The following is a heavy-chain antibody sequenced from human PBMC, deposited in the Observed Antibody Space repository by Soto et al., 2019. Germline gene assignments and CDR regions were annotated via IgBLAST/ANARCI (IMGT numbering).Heavy chain of an antibody. CDR2: INHSGST. D-gene: IGHD3-10*01. CDR1: GGSFSGYY. V-gene: IGHV4-34*01. Sequence: SETLSLTCAVYGGSFSGYYWSWIRQPPGKGLEWIGEINHSGSTKYNPSLKSRVTISVDTSKNQFSLKLSSVTAADTAVYYCARGGYYARYASDIWGQGTMVTVSS. CDR3: ARGGYYARYASDI. J-gene: IGHJ3*02.